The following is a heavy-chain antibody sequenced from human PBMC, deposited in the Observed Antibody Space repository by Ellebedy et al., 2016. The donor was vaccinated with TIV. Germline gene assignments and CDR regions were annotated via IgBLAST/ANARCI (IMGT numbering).Heavy chain of an antibody. CDR3: AKDKSGLHGMDV. CDR1: GFTFSSYA. V-gene: IGHV3-23*01. CDR2: ISGSGGST. Sequence: GESLKISCAASGFTFSSYAMTWVRQAPGKGLEWVSAISGSGGSTYYADSVKGRLTTTRDNSKNPLYLQMNSLRAEDTAVYYCAKDKSGLHGMDVWGQGTTVTVSS. J-gene: IGHJ6*02. D-gene: IGHD3-3*01.